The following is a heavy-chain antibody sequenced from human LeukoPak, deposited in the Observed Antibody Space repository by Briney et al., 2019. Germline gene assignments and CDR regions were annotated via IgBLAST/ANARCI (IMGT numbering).Heavy chain of an antibody. CDR3: AREAGLQLGYQYYYYYMDV. CDR2: IYHSGST. Sequence: PSETLSLTCAVSGGSISSSNWWSWVRQPPGKGLEWIGEIYHSGSTNYNPSLKSRVTISVDKSKNQFSLKLSSVTAADTAVYYCAREAGLQLGYQYYYYYMDVWGKGTTVTVSS. J-gene: IGHJ6*03. D-gene: IGHD6-6*01. CDR1: GGSISSSNW. V-gene: IGHV4-4*02.